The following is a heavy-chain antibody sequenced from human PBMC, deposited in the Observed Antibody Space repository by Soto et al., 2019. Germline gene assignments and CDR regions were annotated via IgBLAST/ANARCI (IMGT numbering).Heavy chain of an antibody. Sequence: EVQLVESGGGLVQPGGSLRLSCAASGFTVSSNYMSWVRQAPGKGLEWVSVIYSGGSTYYADSVKGRFTISRDNSKNSLYLQMNSLRAEDTAVYYCASAPYDSSGYQRDYWGQGTLVTVSS. J-gene: IGHJ4*02. CDR1: GFTVSSNY. V-gene: IGHV3-66*01. CDR2: IYSGGST. CDR3: ASAPYDSSGYQRDY. D-gene: IGHD3-22*01.